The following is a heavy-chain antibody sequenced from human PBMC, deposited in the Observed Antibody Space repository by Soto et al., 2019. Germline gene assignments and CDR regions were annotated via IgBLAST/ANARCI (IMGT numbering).Heavy chain of an antibody. V-gene: IGHV4-34*01. Sequence: QVQLQQWGAGLLKPTESLSLTCAVYGGSFSGYYSSWVRQPTGKGLEWIGEINHSGSTNYNPSLKSRVTISVDTSKNQLSLKLSSVTAADTAVYYCARGSNVDYWGQGTLVTVSS. CDR1: GGSFSGYY. CDR2: INHSGST. CDR3: ARGSNVDY. J-gene: IGHJ4*02.